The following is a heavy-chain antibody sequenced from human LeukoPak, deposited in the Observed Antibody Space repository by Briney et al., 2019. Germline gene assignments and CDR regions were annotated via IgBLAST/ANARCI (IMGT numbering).Heavy chain of an antibody. J-gene: IGHJ3*02. CDR2: INHSGST. CDR3: ARLVGASAFDI. V-gene: IGHV4-34*01. CDR1: GGSFSGYY. Sequence: SETLSLTCAVYGGSFSGYYWSWIRQPPGKGLEWIGEINHSGSTNYNPSLKSRVTISVDKSKNQFSLKLSSVTAADTAVYYCARLVGASAFDIWGQGTMVTVSS. D-gene: IGHD1-26*01.